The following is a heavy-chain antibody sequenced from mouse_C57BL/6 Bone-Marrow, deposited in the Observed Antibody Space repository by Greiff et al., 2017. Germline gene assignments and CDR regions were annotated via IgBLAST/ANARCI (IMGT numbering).Heavy chain of an antibody. CDR2: LHPSDSDT. CDR3: AIPKGLYDYYAMDY. Sequence: VQLQQPGAELVKPGASVKVSCKASGYTFTSYWMHWVKQRPGQGLEWIGRLHPSDSDTNYNQKFKGKATLTVDKSSSTAYMQLRSLTSVDSAVYYCAIPKGLYDYYAMDYWGQGTSVTVSS. CDR1: GYTFTSYW. V-gene: IGHV1-74*01. J-gene: IGHJ4*01. D-gene: IGHD6-1*01.